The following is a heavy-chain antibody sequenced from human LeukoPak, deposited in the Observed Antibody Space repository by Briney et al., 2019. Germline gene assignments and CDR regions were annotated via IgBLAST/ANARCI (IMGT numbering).Heavy chain of an antibody. V-gene: IGHV3-7*01. Sequence: GGSLRLSCAASGFTFSSYWMSWVRQAPGKGLEWVANIKQDGSEKYYVDSVKGRFTISRDNAKNSLYLQMNSLRAEDTAVYYCARLRSTPGGYYFDYWGQGTLVTVSS. CDR3: ARLRSTPGGYYFDY. D-gene: IGHD3-10*01. J-gene: IGHJ4*02. CDR2: IKQDGSEK. CDR1: GFTFSSYW.